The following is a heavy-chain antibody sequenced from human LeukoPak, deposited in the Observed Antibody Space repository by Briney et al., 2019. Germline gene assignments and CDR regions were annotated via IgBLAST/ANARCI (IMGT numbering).Heavy chain of an antibody. Sequence: PGGSLRLSCAASGFTFSSYGMHWVRQAPGKGLEWVAVISYDGSNKYYADSVKGRFTISRDNSKNTLYLQMNSLRAEDTAVYYCANFPSPSGSGMDVWGQGTTVTVSS. CDR2: ISYDGSNK. D-gene: IGHD1-14*01. CDR1: GFTFSSYG. V-gene: IGHV3-30*18. CDR3: ANFPSPSGSGMDV. J-gene: IGHJ6*02.